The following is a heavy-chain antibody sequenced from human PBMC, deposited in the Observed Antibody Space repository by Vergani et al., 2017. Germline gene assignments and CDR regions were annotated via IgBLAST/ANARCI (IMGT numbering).Heavy chain of an antibody. CDR3: ARDLWFGEAYYFSY. D-gene: IGHD3-10*01. CDR1: GGSISSYY. CDR2: IYTSGST. V-gene: IGHV4-4*07. J-gene: IGHJ4*02. Sequence: QVQLQESGPGLVKPSETLSLTCTVSGGSISSYYWSWIRQHAGKGLEWIGRIYTSGSTNYNPSLKSRVTMSVDTSKNQFSLKLSSVTAADTDVYYCARDLWFGEAYYFSYWGQGTLVTVSS.